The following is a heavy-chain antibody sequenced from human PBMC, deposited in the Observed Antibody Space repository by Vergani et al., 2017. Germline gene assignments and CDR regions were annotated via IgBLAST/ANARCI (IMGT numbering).Heavy chain of an antibody. CDR2: IYHSGST. J-gene: IGHJ4*02. V-gene: IGHV4-38-2*02. D-gene: IGHD1-26*01. Sequence: QVQLQESGPGLVKPSETLSLTCTVSGSSISSGYYWGWIRQPPGKGLEWIGSIYHSGSTYYNPSLKSRVTISVDTSKNQFSLKLSSVTAADTAVYYCARAQRGSYSPHWGQGTLVTVSS. CDR1: GSSISSGYY. CDR3: ARAQRGSYSPH.